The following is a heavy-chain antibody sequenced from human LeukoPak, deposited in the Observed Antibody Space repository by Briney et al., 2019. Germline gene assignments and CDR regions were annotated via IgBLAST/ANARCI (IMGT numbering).Heavy chain of an antibody. D-gene: IGHD3-10*01. CDR2: IWYDGSNK. V-gene: IGHV3-33*01. CDR1: GFTFSSYG. Sequence: PGRSLRLSCAASGFTFSSYGMHWVRQAPGKGLEGVAVIWYDGSNKYYADSVKGRFTISRDNSKNTLYLQMNSLRAEDTAVYYCARGGWGDSALLGWFDPWGQGTLVTVSS. J-gene: IGHJ5*02. CDR3: ARGGWGDSALLGWFDP.